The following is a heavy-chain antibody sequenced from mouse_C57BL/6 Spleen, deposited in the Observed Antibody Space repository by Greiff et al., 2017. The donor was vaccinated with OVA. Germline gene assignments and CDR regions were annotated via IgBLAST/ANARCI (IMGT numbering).Heavy chain of an antibody. J-gene: IGHJ1*03. V-gene: IGHV5-12*01. D-gene: IGHD1-3*01. CDR1: GFTFSDYY. Sequence: EVQGVESGGGLVQPGGSLKLSCAASGFTFSDYYMYWVRQTPEKRLEWVAYISNGGGSTYYPDTVKGRFTISRDNAKNTLYLQMSRLKSEDTAMYYCARHQSSSPFYWYFDVWGTGTTVTVSS. CDR3: ARHQSSSPFYWYFDV. CDR2: ISNGGGST.